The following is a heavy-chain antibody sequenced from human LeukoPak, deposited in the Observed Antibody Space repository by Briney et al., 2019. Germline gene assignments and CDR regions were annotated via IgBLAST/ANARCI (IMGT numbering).Heavy chain of an antibody. V-gene: IGHV3-48*03. D-gene: IGHD6-19*01. CDR3: ARRGAVAGTSFAFDY. CDR2: ISSSGSTI. J-gene: IGHJ4*02. CDR1: GFTFSSYE. Sequence: GGSLRLSCAASGFTFSSYEMNWVRQAPGKGLEWVSYISSSGSTIYYADSVKGRFTISRDNTKNSLYLQMHNLTAADTAVYYCARRGAVAGTSFAFDYWGQGTLVTVSS.